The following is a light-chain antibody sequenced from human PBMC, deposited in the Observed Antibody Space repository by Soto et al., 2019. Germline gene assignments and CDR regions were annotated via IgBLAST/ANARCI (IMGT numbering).Light chain of an antibody. CDR3: QQSYSTTWT. V-gene: IGKV1-39*01. CDR2: AAS. CDR1: QSISSY. J-gene: IGKJ1*01. Sequence: DGDMTPSPSSLSASVAERVTMTSAASQSISSYLNWYQQKPGKAPKLLIYAASSLQSGVPSRFSGSGSGTDFTLTISSLQPEDFATYYCQQSYSTTWTFGQGTKVDIK.